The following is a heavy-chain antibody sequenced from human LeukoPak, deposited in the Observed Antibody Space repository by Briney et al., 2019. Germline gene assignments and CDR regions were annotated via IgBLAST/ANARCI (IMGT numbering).Heavy chain of an antibody. CDR1: GGSIISGSYY. Sequence: SQTLSLTCTVPGGSIISGSYYWSWIRQPAGKGLEWIGRIYTSGSTNYNPSLKSRVTISADTSKNQFSLKLSSVTAADTAVYYCARERYGSWFDPWGQGTLVTVSS. CDR3: ARERYGSWFDP. V-gene: IGHV4-61*02. D-gene: IGHD2-15*01. CDR2: IYTSGST. J-gene: IGHJ5*02.